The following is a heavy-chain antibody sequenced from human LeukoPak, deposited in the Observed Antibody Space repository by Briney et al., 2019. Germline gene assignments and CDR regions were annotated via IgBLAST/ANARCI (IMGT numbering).Heavy chain of an antibody. CDR3: ARTNWGGDYFDY. CDR1: GGSISSSSYY. CDR2: TYYSGST. D-gene: IGHD7-27*01. Sequence: SETLSLTCTVSGGSISSSSYYWGWIRQPPGKGLEWIGSTYYSGSTYYNPSLKSRVTISVDTSKNQFSLKLSSVTAADTAVYYCARTNWGGDYFDYWGQGTLVTVSS. J-gene: IGHJ4*02. V-gene: IGHV4-39*07.